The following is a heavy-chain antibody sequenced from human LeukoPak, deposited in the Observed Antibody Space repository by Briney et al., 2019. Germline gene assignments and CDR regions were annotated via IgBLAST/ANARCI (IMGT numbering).Heavy chain of an antibody. Sequence: SQTLSLTCTVSGGSISSGGYYWSWIRQHPGKGLEWIGYIYYSGSTYYNPSLKSRVTISVDTSKNQFSLKLSSVTAADTVVYYCARELDCSSTSCPRGDWFDPWGQGTLVTVSS. J-gene: IGHJ5*02. CDR2: IYYSGST. D-gene: IGHD2-2*01. CDR3: ARELDCSSTSCPRGDWFDP. CDR1: GGSISSGGYY. V-gene: IGHV4-31*03.